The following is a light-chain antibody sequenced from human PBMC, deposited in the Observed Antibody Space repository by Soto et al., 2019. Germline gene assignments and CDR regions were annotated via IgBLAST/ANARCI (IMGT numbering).Light chain of an antibody. Sequence: QSVLTQPPSASGSPGQSVTISCTGTGSDVGDYNYVSWYQQHPGKAPKLMIYEVNKRPSGVPDRFSGSKSGSTASLTISGLQAEDEADYSCSSYTSSSTRVFGTGTKVTVL. CDR3: SSYTSSSTRV. J-gene: IGLJ1*01. V-gene: IGLV2-8*01. CDR2: EVN. CDR1: GSDVGDYNY.